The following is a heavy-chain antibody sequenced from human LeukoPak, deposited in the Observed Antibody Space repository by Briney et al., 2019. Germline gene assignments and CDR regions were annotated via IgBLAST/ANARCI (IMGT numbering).Heavy chain of an antibody. V-gene: IGHV1-2*02. D-gene: IGHD3-9*01. CDR1: GYTFTSYD. Sequence: ASVKVSCKASGYTFTSYDINWVRQATGQGLEWMGWINPNSGGTNYAQKFQGRVTMTRDTSISTAYMELSRLRSDDTAVYYCARGYDILTGALGVDYWGQGTLVTVSS. CDR2: INPNSGGT. CDR3: ARGYDILTGALGVDY. J-gene: IGHJ4*02.